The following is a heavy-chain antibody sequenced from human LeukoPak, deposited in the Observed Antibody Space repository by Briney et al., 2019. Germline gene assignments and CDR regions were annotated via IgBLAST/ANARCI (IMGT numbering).Heavy chain of an antibody. J-gene: IGHJ5*02. CDR2: INPNSGGT. V-gene: IGHV1-2*02. D-gene: IGHD1-26*01. CDR3: ARGDMVGVTWGVWFDP. CDR1: GYTFTGYY. Sequence: ASMKVSCKASGYTFTGYYMHWVRQAPGQGLEWMGWINPNSGGTNYAQKVQGRVTMTRDTSISTAYMELSRLRSDDTAVYYCARGDMVGVTWGVWFDPWGQGTLVTVSS.